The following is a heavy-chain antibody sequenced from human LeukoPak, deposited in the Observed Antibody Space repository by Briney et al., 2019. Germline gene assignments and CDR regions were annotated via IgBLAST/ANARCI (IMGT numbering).Heavy chain of an antibody. CDR2: ISTYNGNT. CDR3: AKDRWRDGSSSFDN. V-gene: IGHV1-18*01. CDR1: GYTFTSYS. D-gene: IGHD6-6*01. Sequence: ASVKVSCKASGYTFTSYSINWVRQAPGQGLEWMGWISTYNGNTNYAQKLQGRVTMTTDTSTSTAYMELRSLRSDDTAVYYCAKDRWRDGSSSFDNWGQGTLVAVSS. J-gene: IGHJ4*02.